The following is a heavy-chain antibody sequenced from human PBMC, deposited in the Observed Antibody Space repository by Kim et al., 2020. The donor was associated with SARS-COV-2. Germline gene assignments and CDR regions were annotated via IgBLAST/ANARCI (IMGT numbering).Heavy chain of an antibody. V-gene: IGHV4-59*09. CDR3: ARGSSSNDY. CDR2: GST. D-gene: IGHD6-6*01. Sequence: GSTNYNPSLKSRVTISVDTSKNQFSLKLSSVTAADTAVYYCARGSSSNDYWGQGTLVTVSS. J-gene: IGHJ4*02.